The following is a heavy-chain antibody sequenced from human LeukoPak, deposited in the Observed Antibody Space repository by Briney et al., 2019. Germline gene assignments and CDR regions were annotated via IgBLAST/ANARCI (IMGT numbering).Heavy chain of an antibody. J-gene: IGHJ3*02. CDR1: GGSISSFY. Sequence: SETLSLTCTVSGGSISSFYWSWIRQPPGKGLEWIGYIYYSGSTNYNPSLKSRVTISVDTSKNQFSLKLSSVTAADTAVYYCARYRISAFDIWGQGTLVTVSS. D-gene: IGHD1-14*01. CDR2: IYYSGST. V-gene: IGHV4-59*12. CDR3: ARYRISAFDI.